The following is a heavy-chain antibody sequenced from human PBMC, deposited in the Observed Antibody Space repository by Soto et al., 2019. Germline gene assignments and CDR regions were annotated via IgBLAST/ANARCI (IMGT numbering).Heavy chain of an antibody. CDR2: VDRGGNT. CDR1: GGSFSGYC. J-gene: IGHJ4*02. Sequence: SETLSLTCAVYGGSFSGYCWSWIRQAPGKSLEWLGEVDRGGNTNHNPSLKSRVAMSVDTSKNQFSLKLNSVTAADTAVYFCSRGPYCGSTSCYRAFDHWGQGNLVTVSS. CDR3: SRGPYCGSTSCYRAFDH. V-gene: IGHV4-34*01. D-gene: IGHD2-2*01.